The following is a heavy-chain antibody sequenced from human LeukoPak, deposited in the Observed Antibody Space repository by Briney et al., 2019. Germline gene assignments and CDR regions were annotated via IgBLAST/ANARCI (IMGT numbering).Heavy chain of an antibody. CDR3: AYCTGGTCYRATAFDF. D-gene: IGHD2-15*01. CDR2: IRGSSTYK. J-gene: IGHJ3*01. CDR1: DFTFISYG. Sequence: GGSLRLSCAASDFTFISYGMNWVRQAPGKALVWGSAIRGSSTYKSYADSAKGRFTVSRDNAKNSLYLQMNRLRAEDTAVYYCAYCTGGTCYRATAFDFWGQGTMVIVSS. V-gene: IGHV3-21*01.